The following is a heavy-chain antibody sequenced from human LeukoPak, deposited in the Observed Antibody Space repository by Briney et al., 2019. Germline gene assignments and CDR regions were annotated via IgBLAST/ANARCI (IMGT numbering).Heavy chain of an antibody. V-gene: IGHV1-46*01. Sequence: ASVKVSCKASGYTFTSYYMHWVRLAPGQGLEWRGIINPSGGTTNFAQKFQGRVTMTRDTSTSTVYMELSSLISEDTAVYYCAREWPSAYWFDPWGQGTLVTVSS. CDR1: GYTFTSYY. CDR2: INPSGGTT. CDR3: AREWPSAYWFDP. D-gene: IGHD5-12*01. J-gene: IGHJ5*02.